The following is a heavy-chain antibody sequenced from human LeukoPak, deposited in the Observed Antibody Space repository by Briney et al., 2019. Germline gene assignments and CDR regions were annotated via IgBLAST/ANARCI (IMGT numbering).Heavy chain of an antibody. Sequence: ASVEVSCKASGYTFTTLDINWVRQATGQGLEWMGWINPKSGNTGYAQKFQGRVTITRDTSISTAYMELSSLRSEDTAVCYCARVDGSPDYWGQGTLVTVSS. V-gene: IGHV1-8*03. CDR1: GYTFTTLD. CDR2: INPKSGNT. CDR3: ARVDGSPDY. D-gene: IGHD2-15*01. J-gene: IGHJ4*02.